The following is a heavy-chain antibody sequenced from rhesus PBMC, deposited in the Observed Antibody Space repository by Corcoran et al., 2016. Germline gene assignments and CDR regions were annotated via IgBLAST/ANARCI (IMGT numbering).Heavy chain of an antibody. V-gene: IGHV4-173*01. CDR2: IAGRGART. CDR1: GGSISSNY. CDR3: ARSGRGEDDYGYSTYGLDF. D-gene: IGHD3-9*01. J-gene: IGHJ6*01. Sequence: QVQLQESGPGLVKPSETLSLTCAVSGGSISSNYWSWIRQPPGKGLEWIGRIAGRGARTDSHPSLQSRVTISAATSKTQFSLKRTSVTAAVTAVYYCARSGRGEDDYGYSTYGLDFWGQGVVVTVSS.